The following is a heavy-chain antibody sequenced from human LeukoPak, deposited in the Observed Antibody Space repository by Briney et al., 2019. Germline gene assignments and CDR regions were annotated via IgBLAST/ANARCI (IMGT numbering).Heavy chain of an antibody. CDR1: GFTFSSNY. CDR2: IYSGGST. V-gene: IGHV3-53*01. Sequence: GGSLRLSCAASGFTFSSNYMTWVRQAPGKGLEWVSVIYSGGSTYYADSVKGRFTISRDNSKNTLYLQMNSLRAEDTAVYYCARASFSGNWNLFDYWGQGTLVTVSS. CDR3: ARASFSGNWNLFDY. D-gene: IGHD1-1*01. J-gene: IGHJ4*02.